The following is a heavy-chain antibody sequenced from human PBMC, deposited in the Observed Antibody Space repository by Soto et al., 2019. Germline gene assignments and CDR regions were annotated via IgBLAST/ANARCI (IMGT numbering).Heavy chain of an antibody. CDR2: IKTDGSVT. CDR3: ARDLGGSHDY. CDR1: GFTFSTYW. J-gene: IGHJ4*02. Sequence: EVQLVESGGGLLQPGGSLRLSCAASGFTFSTYWMHWVRQAPGKGLVWVSRIKTDGSVTTYADSVKGRFTISRDNAKNTLYLQMNTLRAEDTAVYYCARDLGGSHDYGGRGTLVTVSS. V-gene: IGHV3-74*01. D-gene: IGHD3-16*01.